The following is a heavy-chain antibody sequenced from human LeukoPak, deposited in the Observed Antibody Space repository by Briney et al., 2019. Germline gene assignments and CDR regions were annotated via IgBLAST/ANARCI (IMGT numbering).Heavy chain of an antibody. V-gene: IGHV3-23*01. CDR1: AFTFSRDD. CDR2: ISGNGAGT. J-gene: IGHJ6*02. CDR3: ARDGGYDLSGMDV. D-gene: IGHD5-12*01. Sequence: GGSLRLSCAASAFTFSRDDMAWVRQPPGKRPEWISSISGNGAGTHYIDSVRGRFIISRDNSKNTVYLQMNSLRAEDTALYHCARDGGYDLSGMDVWGQGTTVTVSS.